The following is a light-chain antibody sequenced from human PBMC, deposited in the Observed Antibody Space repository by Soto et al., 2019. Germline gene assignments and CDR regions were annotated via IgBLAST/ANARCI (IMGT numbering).Light chain of an antibody. CDR2: DVS. CDR1: SSDVGGYNF. Sequence: QSVLTQPASVSGSPGQSIAISCTGTSSDVGGYNFVSWYQQHPHKAPKLMISDVSSRPSGVSNRFSGSKSGNTASLTISGLQAEDEADYYCSSYTSSSTYVFGTGTKVTV. CDR3: SSYTSSSTYV. J-gene: IGLJ1*01. V-gene: IGLV2-14*01.